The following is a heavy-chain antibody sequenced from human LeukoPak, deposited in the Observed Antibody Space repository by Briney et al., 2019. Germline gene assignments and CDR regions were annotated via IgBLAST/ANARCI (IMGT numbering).Heavy chain of an antibody. Sequence: SETVSLTCAASGGSFSGYYWTWVRQPPGKGLEWLGQISHGGSTNYNPSLKSRVTISVDTSKNQFSLNLSSVTAADTAVYYCARVKFYYASGSPFDFWGQGTLVTVSS. CDR2: ISHGGST. CDR3: ARVKFYYASGSPFDF. D-gene: IGHD3-10*01. J-gene: IGHJ4*02. CDR1: GGSFSGYY. V-gene: IGHV4-34*01.